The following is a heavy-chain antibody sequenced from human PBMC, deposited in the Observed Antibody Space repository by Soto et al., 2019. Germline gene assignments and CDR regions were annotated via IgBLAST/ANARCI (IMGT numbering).Heavy chain of an antibody. D-gene: IGHD5-18*01. Sequence: SETLSLTCTVSGGSISSYYWSWIRQPPGKGLEWIGYIYYSGSTNYNPSLKSRVTISVDTSKNQFSLKLSSVTAADTAVYYCARDGRGYSYGLGYYYYGMDVWGQGTTVTVSS. CDR1: GGSISSYY. CDR2: IYYSGST. CDR3: ARDGRGYSYGLGYYYYGMDV. J-gene: IGHJ6*02. V-gene: IGHV4-59*01.